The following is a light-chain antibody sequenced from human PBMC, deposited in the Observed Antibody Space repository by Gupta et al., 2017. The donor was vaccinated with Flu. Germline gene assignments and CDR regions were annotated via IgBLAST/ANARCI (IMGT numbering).Light chain of an antibody. CDR3: QEDASEASLT. CDR1: QSLGVW. J-gene: IGKJ4*01. Sequence: DIQMTQSPSTLSASVGDRVTITCRASQSLGVWLAWYQQKPGTAPKLLIYMASTLEGGVPSRFSGSGSGTEFTLTISSLQPDDFATYYCQEDASEASLTFGGGTKVEI. CDR2: MAS. V-gene: IGKV1-5*03.